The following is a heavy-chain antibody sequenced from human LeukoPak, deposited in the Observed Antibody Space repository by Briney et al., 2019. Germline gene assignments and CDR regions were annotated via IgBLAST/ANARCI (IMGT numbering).Heavy chain of an antibody. D-gene: IGHD2-21*02. CDR1: GFTFSSYA. CDR3: ARERLSCGGDCLDD. J-gene: IGHJ4*02. CDR2: ISGSGGTT. V-gene: IGHV3-23*01. Sequence: GGSLRLSCAASGFTFSSYAMTWVRQAPGKGLEWVSVISGSGGTTHYGDSVKGRFTISRDNSRYTMYLQMNSLRAEDTALYYCARERLSCGGDCLDDWGQGTLVTVSS.